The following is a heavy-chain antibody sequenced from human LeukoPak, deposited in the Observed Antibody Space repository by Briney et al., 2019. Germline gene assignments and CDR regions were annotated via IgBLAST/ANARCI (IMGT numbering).Heavy chain of an antibody. Sequence: GASVKVSFKASGYTFTSYYMHWVRQAPGQGLEWMGIINPSGGSTSYAQKFQGRVTITRDTSTSTVYMELSSLRSEDTAVYYCARGKGDSSGWLVNFDYWGQGTLVTVSS. CDR3: ARGKGDSSGWLVNFDY. V-gene: IGHV1-46*01. D-gene: IGHD6-19*01. CDR2: INPSGGST. J-gene: IGHJ4*02. CDR1: GYTFTSYY.